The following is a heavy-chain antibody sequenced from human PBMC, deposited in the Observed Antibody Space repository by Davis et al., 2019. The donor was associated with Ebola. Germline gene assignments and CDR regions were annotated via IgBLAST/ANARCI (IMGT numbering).Heavy chain of an antibody. D-gene: IGHD1-26*01. Sequence: GASLKISCAASGFTFSDYYMSWIRQAPGKRQEWVSYISSSGSTIYSPDSVKGRFTISRDNAKNSLYLQMSSLTAEDTAVYYCAGVVGWSYLYYYYGMDVWGKGTTVTVSS. J-gene: IGHJ6*04. CDR1: GFTFSDYY. V-gene: IGHV3-11*01. CDR2: ISSSGSTI. CDR3: AGVVGWSYLYYYYGMDV.